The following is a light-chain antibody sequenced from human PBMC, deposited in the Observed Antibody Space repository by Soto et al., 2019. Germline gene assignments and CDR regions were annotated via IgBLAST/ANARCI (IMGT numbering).Light chain of an antibody. Sequence: QSALTQPASVSGSPGQSITISCTGTSRDVGGYNYVSWHQQHPGKAPKVIITEVSNRPSVVSNRFSGSKSGNTASLTISGRQAEDEADYYCSSYVSSSTFVVFGGGTQLTVL. J-gene: IGLJ2*01. CDR1: SRDVGGYNY. CDR2: EVS. V-gene: IGLV2-14*01. CDR3: SSYVSSSTFVV.